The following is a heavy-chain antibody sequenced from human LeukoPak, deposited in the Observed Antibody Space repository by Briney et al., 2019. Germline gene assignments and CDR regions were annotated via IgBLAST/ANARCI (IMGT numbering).Heavy chain of an antibody. V-gene: IGHV3-7*01. CDR2: IKPDGSQI. D-gene: IGHD1-1*01. J-gene: IGHJ4*02. CDR3: ARDLNWETY. Sequence: GGSLRLSCAVSGFTFSTYWMTWVRQAPGKGLEWVANIKPDGSQIYYVDSVKGRFTISRDNAKNSLYLQMNSLRAEDTAVYYCARDLNWETYWGQGTLVTVSS. CDR1: GFTFSTYW.